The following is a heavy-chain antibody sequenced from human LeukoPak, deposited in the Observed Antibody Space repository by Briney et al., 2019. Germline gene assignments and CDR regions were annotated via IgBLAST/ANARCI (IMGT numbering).Heavy chain of an antibody. CDR1: GGSISSSSYY. Sequence: SETLSLTCTVSGGSISSSSYYWGWIRQPPGKRLEWIGSIYYSGSTYYNPSLKSRVTISVDTSKNQFSLKLSSVTAADTAVYYCARLGDGYNSIIDYWGQGTLVTVSS. V-gene: IGHV4-39*01. CDR3: ARLGDGYNSIIDY. J-gene: IGHJ4*02. D-gene: IGHD5-24*01. CDR2: IYYSGST.